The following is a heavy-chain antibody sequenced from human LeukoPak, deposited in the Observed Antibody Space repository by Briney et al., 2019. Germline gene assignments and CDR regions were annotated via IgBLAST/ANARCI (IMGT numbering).Heavy chain of an antibody. D-gene: IGHD1-1*01. CDR2: ISGSGGST. Sequence: GGSLRLSCAASGFTFSSFAMNWVRQAPGKGLEWVSAISGSGGSTYYADSVKGRFTISRDISKNTLYLQMNSLRAGDTAVYYCARVAKERVGGVYYFDYWGQGTLVTVSS. J-gene: IGHJ4*02. V-gene: IGHV3-23*01. CDR3: ARVAKERVGGVYYFDY. CDR1: GFTFSSFA.